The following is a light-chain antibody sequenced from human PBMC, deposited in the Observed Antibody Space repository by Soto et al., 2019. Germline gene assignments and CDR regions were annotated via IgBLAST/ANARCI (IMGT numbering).Light chain of an antibody. V-gene: IGKV3-15*01. Sequence: EILMTQSPATLSASPGERATLSCRASQSVSSNLAWYQQKPGQAPRLLIYGASTRATGIPARFIGSGSGTEFTLTISSLQSEDFAVYYCQQYNNWPPYTFGQGTKVEIK. CDR1: QSVSSN. CDR3: QQYNNWPPYT. J-gene: IGKJ2*01. CDR2: GAS.